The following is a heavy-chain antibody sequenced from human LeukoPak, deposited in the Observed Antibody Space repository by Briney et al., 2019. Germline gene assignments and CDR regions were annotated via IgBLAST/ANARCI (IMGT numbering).Heavy chain of an antibody. CDR1: GGSISSSSYY. D-gene: IGHD3-10*01. J-gene: IGHJ4*02. CDR3: ARGVLVRGVIVFDY. Sequence: SETLSLTCTVSGGSISSSSYYWGWIRQPPGKGLEWIGSIYYSGSTYYNPSLKSRVTISVDTSKNQFSLKLSSVTAADTAVYYCARGVLVRGVIVFDYWGQGTLVTVSS. CDR2: IYYSGST. V-gene: IGHV4-39*01.